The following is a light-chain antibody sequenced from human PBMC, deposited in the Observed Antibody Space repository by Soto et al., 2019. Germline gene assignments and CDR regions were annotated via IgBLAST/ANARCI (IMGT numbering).Light chain of an antibody. CDR3: QQYNKWPLFT. CDR1: QSISSN. V-gene: IGKV3-15*01. Sequence: IVMTQSPATLSVSPGQRVTLSCRASQSISSNLAWYQQRPGQAPRLLIYGASTRATGVPARFSGSGSGTDFVLTISSLQSEDFAIYYCQQYNKWPLFTFGPGTRVDI. J-gene: IGKJ3*01. CDR2: GAS.